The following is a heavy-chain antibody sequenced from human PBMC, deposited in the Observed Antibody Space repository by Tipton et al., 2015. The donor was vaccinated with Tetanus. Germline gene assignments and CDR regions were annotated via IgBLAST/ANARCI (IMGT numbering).Heavy chain of an antibody. V-gene: IGHV4-31*03. CDR1: GVSISSSSYY. CDR3: ARGYSAYDY. CDR2: TFYSGST. D-gene: IGHD5-12*01. Sequence: TLSLTCTVSGVSISSSSYYWGWIRQPPGKGLEWIGYTFYSGSTYYNPSLMSRIVISMDMSQNQFSLKLNSVTAADTGVYYCARGYSAYDYWGQGTPVTVSS. J-gene: IGHJ4*02.